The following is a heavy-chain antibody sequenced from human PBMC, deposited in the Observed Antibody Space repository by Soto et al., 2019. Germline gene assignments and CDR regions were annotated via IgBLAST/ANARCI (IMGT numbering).Heavy chain of an antibody. CDR3: AKDRDYPRDQFHY. CDR1: GSTFSSSE. D-gene: IGHD2-2*01. J-gene: IGHJ4*02. V-gene: IGHV3-23*01. Sequence: GGSLRLSCAASGSTFSSSEMHWVRQAPGKGLEWVSAISANGQGIYYADSVRGRFTISRDNSKNTVFLHMDSLRAEDTAVYYCAKDRDYPRDQFHYWGQGTLVTVSS. CDR2: ISANGQGI.